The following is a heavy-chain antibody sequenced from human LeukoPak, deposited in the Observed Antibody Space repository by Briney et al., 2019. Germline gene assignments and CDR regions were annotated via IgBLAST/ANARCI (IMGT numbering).Heavy chain of an antibody. V-gene: IGHV5-51*01. CDR2: ILPGDSDT. CDR3: ATYTGTSSKYFQH. D-gene: IGHD3-10*01. J-gene: IGHJ1*01. CDR1: GYSFTNNW. Sequence: GESLKISCKCSGYSFTNNWIGWVRQMPGKGLEWMGIILPGDSDTRYSPSLQGQVTISADKSINTAYVQWSSLKASDTAMYYCATYTGTSSKYFQHWGQGTLVTVSS.